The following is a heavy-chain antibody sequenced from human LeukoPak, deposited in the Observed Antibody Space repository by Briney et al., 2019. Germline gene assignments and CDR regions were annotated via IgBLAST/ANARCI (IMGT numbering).Heavy chain of an antibody. CDR2: INPSGGST. V-gene: IGHV1-46*01. Sequence: GASVKVSCKASGYTFTSYYMHWVRQAPGQGLEWMGIINPSGGSTSYAQKFQGRVTMTRDTSTSTVYMELSSLRSEDTAVYYCARAPSGWSDYWYFDLWGRGTLVTVSS. CDR1: GYTFTSYY. CDR3: ARAPSGWSDYWYFDL. D-gene: IGHD6-19*01. J-gene: IGHJ2*01.